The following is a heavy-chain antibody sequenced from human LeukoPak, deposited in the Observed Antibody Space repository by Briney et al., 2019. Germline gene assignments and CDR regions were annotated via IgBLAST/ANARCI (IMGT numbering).Heavy chain of an antibody. CDR2: IRSKAFGGTG. CDR1: GFTFGDYA. CDR3: SRFIYCSGGSCCFDP. Sequence: GGSLRLSCTASGFTFGDYAMSWVRQAPGKGLEWVGFIRSKAFGGTGEYAASVKGRFTISRDDTKSIAYLHMNSLKTEDTAIYYCSRFIYCSGGSCCFDPRGQGTLVTVSS. J-gene: IGHJ5*02. D-gene: IGHD2-15*01. V-gene: IGHV3-49*04.